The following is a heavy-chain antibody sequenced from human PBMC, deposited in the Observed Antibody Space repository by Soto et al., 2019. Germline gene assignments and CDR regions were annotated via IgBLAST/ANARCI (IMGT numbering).Heavy chain of an antibody. J-gene: IGHJ4*02. Sequence: WASVKVSCKVSGYTLTELSMHWVRQAPGKGLEWMGGFDPEDGETIYAQKFQGRVTMTEDTSTDTAYMELSSLRSEDTAVYYCATDAYYYDSSGYSFFDYWGQGTLVTVSS. CDR1: GYTLTELS. V-gene: IGHV1-24*01. CDR3: ATDAYYYDSSGYSFFDY. D-gene: IGHD3-22*01. CDR2: FDPEDGET.